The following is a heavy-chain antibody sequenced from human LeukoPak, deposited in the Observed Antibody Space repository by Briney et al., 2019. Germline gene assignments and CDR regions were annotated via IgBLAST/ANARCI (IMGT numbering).Heavy chain of an antibody. CDR3: SRDSTVFTDS. Sequence: SETLSLTCTVSGGSISSYYWSWIRQPPGKGLEWIGYIYYSGSTNYNPSPKSRVTISVDTSKNQFSLKLSSVTAADTAVYYCSRDSTVFTDSWGQGTLVTVSS. CDR1: GGSISSYY. D-gene: IGHD3-3*01. J-gene: IGHJ4*02. V-gene: IGHV4-59*12. CDR2: IYYSGST.